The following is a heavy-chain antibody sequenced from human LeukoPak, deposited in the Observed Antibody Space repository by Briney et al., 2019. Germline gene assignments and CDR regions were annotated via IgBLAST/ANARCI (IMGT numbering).Heavy chain of an antibody. J-gene: IGHJ4*02. CDR1: GFTFSIYA. CDR3: AKEGGARHFDLDY. Sequence: GGSLRLSCAASGFTFSIYAMSGVRQAPGEGLGWVSSITDVGATYYAASVTGRVTISRDNFKNTLYLQMNSPRADDSAVYHLAKEGGARHFDLDYWGQGTLVTVSS. CDR2: ITDVGAT. D-gene: IGHD3-9*01. V-gene: IGHV3-23*01.